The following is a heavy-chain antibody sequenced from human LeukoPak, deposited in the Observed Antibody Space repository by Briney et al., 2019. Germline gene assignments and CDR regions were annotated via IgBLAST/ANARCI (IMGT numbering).Heavy chain of an antibody. CDR2: IKQDGGEK. J-gene: IGHJ4*02. Sequence: GGSLRLSCAASGFTFSTYWMSWVRQAPGKGLEWVANIKQDGGEKYYVDSVKGRFTISRDNAKNSLYLQMSSLRADDTAVYYCARDLPTGSDYFDYWGQGTLVTVSS. CDR1: GFTFSTYW. V-gene: IGHV3-7*01. CDR3: ARDLPTGSDYFDY. D-gene: IGHD6-6*01.